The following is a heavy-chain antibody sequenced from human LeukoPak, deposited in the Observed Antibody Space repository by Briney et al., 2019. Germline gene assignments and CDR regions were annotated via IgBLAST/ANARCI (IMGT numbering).Heavy chain of an antibody. J-gene: IGHJ4*02. V-gene: IGHV1-69*13. Sequence: SVKVSCKASGGTFSSYAISWVRQAPGQGLEWMGGIIPIFGTANYAQKFQGRVTIAADESTSTAYMELSSLRSEDTAVYYCARVGGEDYGDYGGGYWGQGTLVTVSS. CDR2: IIPIFGTA. CDR3: ARVGGEDYGDYGGGY. CDR1: GGTFSSYA. D-gene: IGHD4-17*01.